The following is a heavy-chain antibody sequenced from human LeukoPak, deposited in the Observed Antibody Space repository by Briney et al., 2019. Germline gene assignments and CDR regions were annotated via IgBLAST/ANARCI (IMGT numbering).Heavy chain of an antibody. CDR1: GYTFTGYY. D-gene: IGHD3-22*01. V-gene: IGHV1-2*04. CDR2: INPNSGGT. Sequence: ASAKVSCKASGYTFTGYYMHWVRQAPGQGLEWMGWINPNSGGTNYAQKFQGWVTMTRDTSISTAYMELSRLRSDDTAVYYCVRGYYDSSGYQLWFDPWGQGTLVTVSS. CDR3: VRGYYDSSGYQLWFDP. J-gene: IGHJ5*02.